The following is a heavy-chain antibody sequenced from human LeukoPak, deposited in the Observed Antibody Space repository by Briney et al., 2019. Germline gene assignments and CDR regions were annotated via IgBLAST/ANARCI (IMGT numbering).Heavy chain of an antibody. CDR2: ISGSGAST. D-gene: IGHD1-26*01. Sequence: GGSLRLSCLTSGFTLSTNAMSWVRQAPGKGPEWISGISGSGASTYYADSVKGRFTISRDDSRNTLYLQMNSLRGDDTAVYYCAKDVGKWESLHFFDYWGQGTLVTVSS. V-gene: IGHV3-23*01. CDR3: AKDVGKWESLHFFDY. CDR1: GFTLSTNA. J-gene: IGHJ4*02.